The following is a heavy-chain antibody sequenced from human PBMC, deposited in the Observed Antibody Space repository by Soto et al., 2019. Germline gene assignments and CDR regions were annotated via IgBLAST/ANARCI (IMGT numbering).Heavy chain of an antibody. CDR2: ISYDGSKT. J-gene: IGHJ5*02. CDR1: GFTFSRYA. CDR3: AKDRHQVAVSHWLDP. Sequence: QVQLAESGGGVVQPGSSLRLSCTASGFTFSRYAMNWVRQTPGKGLEWVALISYDGSKTTYAESARGRFTVSRDNSRNTLFLQLNSLRSEDTAVYYCAKDRHQVAVSHWLDPWGQGTLVAVSS. D-gene: IGHD2-15*01. V-gene: IGHV3-30*18.